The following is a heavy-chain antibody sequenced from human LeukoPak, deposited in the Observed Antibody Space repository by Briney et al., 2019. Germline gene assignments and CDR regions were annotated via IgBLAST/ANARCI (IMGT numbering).Heavy chain of an antibody. CDR2: IKKDGSDK. CDR3: ARESRLGYCSGGNCYYQDDAFDI. V-gene: IGHV3-7*01. CDR1: GFTFSSYY. J-gene: IGHJ3*02. D-gene: IGHD2-15*01. Sequence: PAGSLRLSCAASGFTFSSYYMTWVRQAPGKGLEWVANIKKDGSDKYYVDSVKGRFTISRDNAKNSLYLQMNSLRAEDTAVYYCARESRLGYCSGGNCYYQDDAFDIWGQGTMVTVSS.